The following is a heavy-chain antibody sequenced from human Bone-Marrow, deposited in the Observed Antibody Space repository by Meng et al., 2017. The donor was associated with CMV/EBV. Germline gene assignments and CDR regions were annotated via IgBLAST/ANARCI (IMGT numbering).Heavy chain of an antibody. Sequence: GESLKISCAASGFSFSSYIMHWVRLAPGKGLEWVTFISYDGSNKYYADSVKGRFTVSRDNSKNTLYLQMNSLRVEDTAVYYSARGVQYYYGSGSYYKLDYWGQGKLVNVSS. V-gene: IGHV3-30-3*01. CDR3: ARGVQYYYGSGSYYKLDY. J-gene: IGHJ4*02. CDR2: ISYDGSNK. D-gene: IGHD3-10*01. CDR1: GFSFSSYI.